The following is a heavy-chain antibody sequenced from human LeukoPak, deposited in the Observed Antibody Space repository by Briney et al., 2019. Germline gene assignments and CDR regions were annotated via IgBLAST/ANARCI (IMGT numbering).Heavy chain of an antibody. J-gene: IGHJ4*02. D-gene: IGHD2/OR15-2a*01. CDR1: GFTFTAYL. CDR2: MSSDGNAI. V-gene: IGHV3-30-3*01. Sequence: PGGSLRLSCAASGFTFTAYLVHWVRQAPGKGLEWAAVMSSDGNAIFYADSVKGRFTISRGNSKNTLYLQMNSLRAEDTALYYCVREGEHYHSASFDYWGQGTLVTVSS. CDR3: VREGEHYHSASFDY.